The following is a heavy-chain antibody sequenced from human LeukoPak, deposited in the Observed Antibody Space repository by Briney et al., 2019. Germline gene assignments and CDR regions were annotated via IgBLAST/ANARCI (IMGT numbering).Heavy chain of an antibody. J-gene: IGHJ4*02. D-gene: IGHD1-26*01. CDR2: ISGSGGST. CDR1: GFTFSSYA. CDR3: ATYRVYSGSYSRAFDY. V-gene: IGHV3-23*01. Sequence: GGSLRLSCAASGFTFSSYAMSWVRQAPGKGLEWVSAISGSGGSTYYADSVKGRFTISRDNSKNTLYLQMNSLRAEDTAVYYCATYRVYSGSYSRAFDYWGQGTLVTVSS.